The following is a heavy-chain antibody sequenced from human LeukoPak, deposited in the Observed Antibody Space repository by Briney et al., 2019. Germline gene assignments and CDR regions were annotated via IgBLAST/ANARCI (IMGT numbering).Heavy chain of an antibody. CDR1: GFTFDDYT. V-gene: IGHV3-43*01. CDR3: AIEYSSLNYFDY. CDR2: ISWDGGSA. Sequence: GGSLRLSCAASGFTFDDYTMHWVRQAPGKGLEWVSLISWDGGSAYYADSVKGRFTISRDNSKNSLYLQMNSLRTEDTALYYCAIEYSSLNYFDYWGQGTLVTVSS. J-gene: IGHJ4*02. D-gene: IGHD6-6*01.